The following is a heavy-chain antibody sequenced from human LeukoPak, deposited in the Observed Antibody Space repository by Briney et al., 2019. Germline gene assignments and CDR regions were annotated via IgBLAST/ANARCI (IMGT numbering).Heavy chain of an antibody. V-gene: IGHV3-21*01. CDR1: GFTFSSYS. D-gene: IGHD1-26*01. J-gene: IGHJ6*03. CDR2: ISSSSSYI. Sequence: GGSLRLSCAASGFTFSSYSMNWVRQAPGKGLEWVSSISSSSSYIYYADSVKGRFTISRGNAKNSLYLQMNILRAEDTAVYYCARDVRVVGATRVYYYYYMDVWGKGTTVTVSS. CDR3: ARDVRVVGATRVYYYYYMDV.